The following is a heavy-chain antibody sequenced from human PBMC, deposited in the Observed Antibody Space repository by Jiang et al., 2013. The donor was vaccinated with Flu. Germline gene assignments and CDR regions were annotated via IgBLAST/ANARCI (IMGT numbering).Heavy chain of an antibody. CDR3: ARDVGGYYFDL. D-gene: IGHD4-23*01. V-gene: IGHV4-31*03. CDR1: GGSINSHGYY. Sequence: PGLVKPLQTLSLTCTVSGGSINSHGYYWSWIRQYPGKGLEWIGYIYYSGAAYYNPSLESRVTISVDTSENQFSLKLSSVTAADTAVYYCARDVGGYYFDLWGQGTLVTVSS. CDR2: IYYSGAA. J-gene: IGHJ4*02.